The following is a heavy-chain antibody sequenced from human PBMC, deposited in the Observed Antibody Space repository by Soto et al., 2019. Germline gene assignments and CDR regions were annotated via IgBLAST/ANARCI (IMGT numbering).Heavy chain of an antibody. Sequence: GASVKVSCKVSGYSLTELSIPWLRPAPGKGPEWMGGFVPEHGKAIYAQNFQGRVTMTEDTSTDTAYMELSSLTSEDTAVYFCATGQLGNYFDPWGLGTLVTVSS. CDR2: FVPEHGKA. J-gene: IGHJ5*02. D-gene: IGHD6-13*01. V-gene: IGHV1-24*01. CDR1: GYSLTELS. CDR3: ATGQLGNYFDP.